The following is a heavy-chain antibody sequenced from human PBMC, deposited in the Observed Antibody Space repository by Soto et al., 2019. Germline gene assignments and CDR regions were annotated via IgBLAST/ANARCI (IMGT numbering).Heavy chain of an antibody. D-gene: IGHD3-22*01. V-gene: IGHV1-2*02. J-gene: IGHJ4*02. CDR1: GYTFTGYY. CDR3: AYSAYYDSSGYHPDY. CDR2: INPNSGGT. Sequence: ASVKVSCKASGYTFTGYYMHWVRQAPGQGLEWMGWINPNSGGTNYAQKFQGRVTMTRDTSISTAYMGLSRLRSDDTAVYYCAYSAYYDSSGYHPDYWGQGTLVTVSS.